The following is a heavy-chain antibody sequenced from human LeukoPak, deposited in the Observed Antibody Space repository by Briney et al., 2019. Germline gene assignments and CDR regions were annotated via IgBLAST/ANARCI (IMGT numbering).Heavy chain of an antibody. CDR1: GGSFSGYY. Sequence: PSETLSLTCAVYGGSFSGYYWSWIRQPPGKGLEWIGEINHSGSTNYNPSLKSRVTISVDTSKNQFSLKLSSVTAADTAVYYCARGGGVSVVWFPYNWFDPWGQGTLVTVSS. D-gene: IGHD2-8*02. CDR2: INHSGST. CDR3: ARGGGVSVVWFPYNWFDP. V-gene: IGHV4-34*01. J-gene: IGHJ5*02.